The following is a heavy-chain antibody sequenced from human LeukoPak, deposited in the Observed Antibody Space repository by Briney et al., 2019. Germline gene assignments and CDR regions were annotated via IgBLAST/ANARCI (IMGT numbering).Heavy chain of an antibody. CDR2: IYYSGST. V-gene: IGHV4-31*03. Sequence: SSETLSLTCTVSRGSISSGGYYWSWIRQHPGKGLEWIEYIYYSGSTYYNPSLKSRVTISVDTSKNQFSLKLSSVTAADTAVYYCARDRLYYGMDVWGQGTTVTVSS. CDR3: ARDRLYYGMDV. J-gene: IGHJ6*02. CDR1: RGSISSGGYY.